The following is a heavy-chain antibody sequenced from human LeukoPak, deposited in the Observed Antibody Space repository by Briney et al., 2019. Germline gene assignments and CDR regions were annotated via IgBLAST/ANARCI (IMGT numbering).Heavy chain of an antibody. Sequence: PSETLSLTCAVYGGSFSGYYWSWIRQPPGKGLEWIGEINHSGSTYYNPSLKSRVTISVDTSKNQFSLKLSSVTAADTAVYYCARSPGIAAAGTKGNDYWGQGTPVTVSS. J-gene: IGHJ4*02. CDR1: GGSFSGYY. CDR3: ARSPGIAAAGTKGNDY. CDR2: INHSGST. V-gene: IGHV4-34*01. D-gene: IGHD6-13*01.